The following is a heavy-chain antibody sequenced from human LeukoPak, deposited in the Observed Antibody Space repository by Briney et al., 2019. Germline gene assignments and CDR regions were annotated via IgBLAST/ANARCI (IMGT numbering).Heavy chain of an antibody. CDR3: ARALNYGSGSYWYNWSDP. D-gene: IGHD3-10*01. CDR2: IYYSGST. V-gene: IGHV4-59*01. CDR1: GGSISSYY. J-gene: IGHJ5*02. Sequence: SETLSLTCTVSGGSISSYYWSWIRQPPGKGLGWIGYIYYSGSTNYNPSLKSRVTISVDTSKNQFSLKLSSVTAADTAVYYCARALNYGSGSYWYNWSDPWGQGTLVTVSS.